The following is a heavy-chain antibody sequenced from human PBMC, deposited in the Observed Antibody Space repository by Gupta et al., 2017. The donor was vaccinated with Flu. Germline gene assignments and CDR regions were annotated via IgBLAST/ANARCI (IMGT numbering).Heavy chain of an antibody. V-gene: IGHV3-30*03. D-gene: IGHD5-12*01. CDR2: ISYDGSNK. CDR3: ARDGYNYLSLGY. Sequence: VRQAPGKGLEWVAVISYDGSNKYYADSVKGRFTISRDNSKNTLYLQMNSLRAEDTAVYYCARDGYNYLSLGYWGQGTLVTVSS. J-gene: IGHJ4*02.